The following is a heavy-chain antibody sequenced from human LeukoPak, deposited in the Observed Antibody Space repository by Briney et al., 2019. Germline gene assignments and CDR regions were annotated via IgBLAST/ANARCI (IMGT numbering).Heavy chain of an antibody. CDR2: ISGAGRST. CDR3: AKSAASATTFLDY. D-gene: IGHD4-17*01. J-gene: IGHJ4*02. CDR1: GFSFSSYG. Sequence: GGSLRLSCAASGFSFSSYGMTWVRQAPGKGLEWVSSISGAGRSTYYADSVKGRFTISRDNSKNTLDLQMNSLRAEDTAVYYCAKSAASATTFLDYWGQGTLVTVSS. V-gene: IGHV3-23*01.